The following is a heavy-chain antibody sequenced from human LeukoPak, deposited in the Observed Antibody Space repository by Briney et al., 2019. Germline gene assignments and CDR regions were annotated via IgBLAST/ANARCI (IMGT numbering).Heavy chain of an antibody. CDR1: GFTFSSYW. CDR2: IKQDGSEK. Sequence: PGGSLRLSCAASGFTFSSYWMSWVRLAPGKGLEWVANIKQDGSEKHYVDSVKGRFTISRDNAKNSLYLQMNSLRAEDTAVYYCARDTGSYYDFWSGYYRAYYYYYMDVWGKGTTVTVSS. CDR3: ARDTGSYYDFWSGYYRAYYYYYMDV. J-gene: IGHJ6*03. V-gene: IGHV3-7*01. D-gene: IGHD3-3*01.